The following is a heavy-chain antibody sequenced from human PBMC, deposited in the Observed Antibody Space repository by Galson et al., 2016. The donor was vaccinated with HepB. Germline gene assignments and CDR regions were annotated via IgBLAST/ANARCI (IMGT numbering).Heavy chain of an antibody. V-gene: IGHV3-7*01. D-gene: IGHD2-21*02. CDR1: GFSLSSYW. Sequence: SLRLSCAGSGFSLSSYWMSWVRQAPGKGLEWVANIKEDGTEKYYVDSVKGRFTISRDNVKNALYLQMNSLRAEDTAVYYCARQMSAKGDWWKYLYYWGQGTLVTVSS. J-gene: IGHJ4*02. CDR2: IKEDGTEK. CDR3: ARQMSAKGDWWKYLYY.